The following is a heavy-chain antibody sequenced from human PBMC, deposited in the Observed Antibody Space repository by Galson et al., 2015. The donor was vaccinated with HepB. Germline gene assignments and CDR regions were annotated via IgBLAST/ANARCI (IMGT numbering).Heavy chain of an antibody. CDR3: AKDFVRGYYYDTRSGFGSTSYDT. V-gene: IGHV3-23*01. Sequence: SLRLSCAASEFAFSDYVMSWVRQAPGKGLEWVSSLTGTGRSTYYADSVKGRFTISRDNSKNTLSLQMNSLRAEDTAVYYCAKDFVRGYYYDTRSGFGSTSYDTWGQGTLVIVSS. CDR2: LTGTGRST. CDR1: EFAFSDYV. D-gene: IGHD3-22*01. J-gene: IGHJ5*02.